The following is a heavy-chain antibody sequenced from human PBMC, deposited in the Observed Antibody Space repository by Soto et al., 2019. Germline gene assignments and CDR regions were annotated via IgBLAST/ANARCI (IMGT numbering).Heavy chain of an antibody. J-gene: IGHJ4*02. D-gene: IGHD6-13*01. Sequence: GGSLRLSCAASGFTFSSYSMNWVRQAPGKGLEWVSSISSSSSYIYYADSVKGRFTISRDNAKNSLYLQMNSLRAEDTAVYYCARARTNPADLDYWGQGTLVTVSS. CDR1: GFTFSSYS. CDR3: ARARTNPADLDY. V-gene: IGHV3-21*01. CDR2: ISSSSSYI.